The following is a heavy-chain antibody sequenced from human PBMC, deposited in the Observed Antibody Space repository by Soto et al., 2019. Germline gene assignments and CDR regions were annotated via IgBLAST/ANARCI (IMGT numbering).Heavy chain of an antibody. J-gene: IGHJ6*02. V-gene: IGHV1-69*13. D-gene: IGHD5-12*01. Sequence: GASVKVSCKASGGTFSSYAISWVRQAPGQGLEWMGGIIPIFGTANYAQKFQGRVTITADESTSTAYMELSSLRSEDTAVYYCARDRWMHYYYYYGMDVWGQGTTVTVSS. CDR3: ARDRWMHYYYYYGMDV. CDR2: IIPIFGTA. CDR1: GGTFSSYA.